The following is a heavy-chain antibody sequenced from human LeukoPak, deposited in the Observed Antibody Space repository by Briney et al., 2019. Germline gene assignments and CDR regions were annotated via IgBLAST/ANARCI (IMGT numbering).Heavy chain of an antibody. CDR1: GFTFSSYA. CDR2: LSGSGSNT. D-gene: IGHD6-13*01. CDR3: AKFRAAAGPRDFDY. J-gene: IGHJ4*02. Sequence: RGSLRLSCAASGFTFSSYAMTWVRQAPGKGLEWVSTLSGSGSNTYYADSVKGRFSISRDNSQSTLYLQMNSLRAEDTAVYYCAKFRAAAGPRDFDYWGQGTLVTVSS. V-gene: IGHV3-23*01.